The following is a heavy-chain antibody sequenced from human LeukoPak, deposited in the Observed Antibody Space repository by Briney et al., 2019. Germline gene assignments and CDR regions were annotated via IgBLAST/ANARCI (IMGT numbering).Heavy chain of an antibody. J-gene: IGHJ4*02. CDR1: GGSISSYY. Sequence: SETLSLTCTVSGGSISSYYWSWIRQPPGKGLEWIGYIYYSGSTNYNPSLKSRVTISVDTSKNQFSLKLSSVTAADTAVYYCARAVMQRLAQFDYWGQGTLVTVSS. CDR2: IYYSGST. CDR3: ARAVMQRLAQFDY. V-gene: IGHV4-59*01. D-gene: IGHD6-25*01.